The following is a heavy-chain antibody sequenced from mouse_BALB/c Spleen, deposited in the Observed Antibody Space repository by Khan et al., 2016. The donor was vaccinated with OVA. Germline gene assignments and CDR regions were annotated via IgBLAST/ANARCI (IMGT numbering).Heavy chain of an antibody. CDR2: IWSGGST. CDR3: ARNYDYDEGLAY. D-gene: IGHD2-4*01. CDR1: GFSLTTYG. J-gene: IGHJ3*01. V-gene: IGHV2-2*02. Sequence: QMQLEESGPGLVQPSQSLSITCTVSGFSLTTYGVHWVRQSPGKGLEWLGVIWSGGSTDYNVAFISRLSISKDSSKSQVFFQMNSLQVNDTAIYYCARNYDYDEGLAYWGQGTLVTVSA.